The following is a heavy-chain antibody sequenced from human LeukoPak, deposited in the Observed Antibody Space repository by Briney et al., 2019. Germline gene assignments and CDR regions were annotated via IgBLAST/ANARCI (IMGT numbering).Heavy chain of an antibody. Sequence: PGGSLRLSCAASGFTFSIYWMSWVRQAPGKGLEWVANIQQDGRENYYVDSVKGRFTVSRDNVKNSLYLQMNSLRPEDTALYYCAGVSRHGDQGWVGYCGQGIPVTVTS. D-gene: IGHD4-17*01. CDR3: AGVSRHGDQGWVGY. J-gene: IGHJ4*02. CDR1: GFTFSIYW. CDR2: IQQDGREN. V-gene: IGHV3-7*01.